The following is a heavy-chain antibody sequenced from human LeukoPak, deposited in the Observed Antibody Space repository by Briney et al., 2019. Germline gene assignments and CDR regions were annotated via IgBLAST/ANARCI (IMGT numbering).Heavy chain of an antibody. CDR1: GFTFSSYS. J-gene: IGHJ4*02. V-gene: IGHV3-21*01. D-gene: IGHD6-19*01. CDR2: ISSSSYI. CDR3: ARPGSSGWYYFDY. Sequence: GGSLRLSCAASGFTFSSYSMNWVRQAPGKGLEWVSSISSSSYIYYADSVKGRFTISRDNAKNSLYLQMNSLRAEDTAVYYCARPGSSGWYYFDYWGQGTLVTVSS.